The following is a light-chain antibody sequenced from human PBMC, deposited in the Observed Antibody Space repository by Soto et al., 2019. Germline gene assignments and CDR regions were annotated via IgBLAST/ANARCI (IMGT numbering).Light chain of an antibody. CDR3: QQYNLYRT. Sequence: DIQMTQSPSTLSASVGDRVTITCRASQSINTWLDWYQQKPGIAPKLLIYQASSLKSGVPSRFSGSGSGTEFTLTISSLQPDDFASYYGQQYNLYRTGGQGTKVEIK. CDR2: QAS. J-gene: IGKJ1*01. V-gene: IGKV1-5*03. CDR1: QSINTW.